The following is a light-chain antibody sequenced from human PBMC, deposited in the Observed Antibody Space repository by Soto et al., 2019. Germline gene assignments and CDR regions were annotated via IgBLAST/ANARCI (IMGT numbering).Light chain of an antibody. CDR2: DAS. CDR3: QQYDNSLYT. CDR1: QSVSSSY. V-gene: IGKV3-20*01. J-gene: IGKJ2*01. Sequence: EIVLTQSPGTLSLSPGERATLSCSASQSVSSSYLAWYQQKPGQAPRLLIYDASARATGIPDRFSGSGSGTDFTLTISRLETGDFAVYYCQQYDNSLYTFGQGTNLEIK.